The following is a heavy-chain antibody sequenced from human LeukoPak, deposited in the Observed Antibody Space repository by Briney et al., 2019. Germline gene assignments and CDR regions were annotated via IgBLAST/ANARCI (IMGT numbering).Heavy chain of an antibody. Sequence: SETLSLTCTVSGGSISSSSYYWGWIRQPPGKGLEWIGSIYYSGSTYYNPSLKSRVTISVDTSKNQFSLKLSSVTAADTAVYYCARHSFILSNYALHYFDYWGQGTLVTVSS. CDR1: GGSISSSSYY. J-gene: IGHJ4*02. CDR3: ARHSFILSNYALHYFDY. D-gene: IGHD4-11*01. CDR2: IYYSGST. V-gene: IGHV4-39*01.